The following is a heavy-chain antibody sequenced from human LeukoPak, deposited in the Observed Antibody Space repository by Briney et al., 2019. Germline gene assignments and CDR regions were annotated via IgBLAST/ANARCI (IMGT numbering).Heavy chain of an antibody. CDR2: ISYDGSNK. Sequence: GGSLRLSCAASGFTFSSYGMHWVRQAPGKGLEWVAVISYDGSNKYYADSVKGRFTVSRDNSKNTLYLQMNSLRAEDTAVYYCARGGGATTSDPDAFDIWGQGTMVTVSS. CDR1: GFTFSSYG. D-gene: IGHD1-26*01. J-gene: IGHJ3*02. V-gene: IGHV3-30*03. CDR3: ARGGGATTSDPDAFDI.